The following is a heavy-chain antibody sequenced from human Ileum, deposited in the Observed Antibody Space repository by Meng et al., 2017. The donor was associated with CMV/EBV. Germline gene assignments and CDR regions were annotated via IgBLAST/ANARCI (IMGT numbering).Heavy chain of an antibody. D-gene: IGHD1-7*01. V-gene: IGHV3-48*03. CDR3: ATKSGTTGY. CDR1: GFSFSDFD. Sequence: GGSLRLSCAASGFSFSDFDMNWVRQAPGKGLEWVSYIGSSTGAIYYADSVKGRFIISRDNAKNSLYLQMNSLRAEDTAVYYCATKSGTTGYWGQGTPVTVSS. CDR2: IGSSTGAI. J-gene: IGHJ4*02.